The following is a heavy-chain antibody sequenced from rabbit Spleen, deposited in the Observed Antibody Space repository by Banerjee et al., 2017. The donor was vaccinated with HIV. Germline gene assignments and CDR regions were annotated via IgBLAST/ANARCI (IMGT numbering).Heavy chain of an antibody. CDR1: GFSFSSSDY. J-gene: IGHJ3*01. V-gene: IGHV1S40*01. D-gene: IGHD8-1*01. CDR2: IAGSSSGFT. CDR3: ARTGSSWSLNL. Sequence: QSLEESGGGLVQPEGSLALTCKASGFSFSSSDYICWVRQAPGKGLEWISCIAGSSSGFTYSATWAKGRFTISKTSSTTVTLQMTSLTAADTATYFCARTGSSWSLNLWGQGTLVTVS.